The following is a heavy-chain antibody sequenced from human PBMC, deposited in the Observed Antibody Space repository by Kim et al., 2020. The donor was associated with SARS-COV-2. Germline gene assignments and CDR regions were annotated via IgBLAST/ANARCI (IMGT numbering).Heavy chain of an antibody. D-gene: IGHD3-16*02. CDR3: ARADDTFNRYVDY. J-gene: IGHJ4*02. V-gene: IGHV1-18*01. CDR1: GYTFTSYG. Sequence: ASVKVSCKASGYTFTSYGNTWVRQAPGQGLEWMGWINSKNGDTKYAENLQGRVIMTTDISTNTVDLDLGSLTSDDTAVYYCARADDTFNRYVDYWGQGTLVTLS. CDR2: INSKNGDT.